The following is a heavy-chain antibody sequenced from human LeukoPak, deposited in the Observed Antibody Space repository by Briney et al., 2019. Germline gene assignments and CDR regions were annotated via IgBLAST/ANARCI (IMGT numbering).Heavy chain of an antibody. D-gene: IGHD3-22*01. CDR1: GFSFSTYW. Sequence: GGSLRLSCAGSGFSFSTYWLSWVREAPWKGLEWVANIKPDGSANYYVDSVKGRFTTSRDNAKNSLYLQMNSLRAEDTAVYYCARFGDSSGYYDFWGQGALVTVSS. V-gene: IGHV3-7*01. CDR3: ARFGDSSGYYDF. CDR2: IKPDGSAN. J-gene: IGHJ4*02.